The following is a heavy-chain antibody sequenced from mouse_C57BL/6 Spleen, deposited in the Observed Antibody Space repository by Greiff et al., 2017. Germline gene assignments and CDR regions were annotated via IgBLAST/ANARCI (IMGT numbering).Heavy chain of an antibody. CDR3: TRIYGSSYGYFDV. J-gene: IGHJ1*03. CDR2: IRNKANNHAT. V-gene: IGHV6-6*01. Sequence: EVLLVESGGGLVQPGGSMKLSCAASGFTFSDAWMDWVRQSPEKGLEWVAEIRNKANNHATYYAESVKGRFTISRDDSKGSVYLQMNSLRAEDTGIYYCTRIYGSSYGYFDVWGTGTTVTVSS. D-gene: IGHD1-1*01. CDR1: GFTFSDAW.